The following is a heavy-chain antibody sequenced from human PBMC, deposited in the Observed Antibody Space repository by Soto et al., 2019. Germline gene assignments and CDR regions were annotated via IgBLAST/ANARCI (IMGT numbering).Heavy chain of an antibody. J-gene: IGHJ4*02. Sequence: SETLSLTCTASGGSISSYYWSWIRQPPGKGLEWIGYIYYSGSTNYNPSLKSRVTISVDTSKNQFSLKLSSVTAADTAVYYCARGAGAELRYFDWLYGLDYWGQGTLVTVSS. CDR2: IYYSGST. D-gene: IGHD3-9*01. CDR3: ARGAGAELRYFDWLYGLDY. CDR1: GGSISSYY. V-gene: IGHV4-59*01.